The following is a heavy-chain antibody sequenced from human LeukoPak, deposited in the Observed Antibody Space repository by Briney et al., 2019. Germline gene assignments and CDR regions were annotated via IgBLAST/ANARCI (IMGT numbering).Heavy chain of an antibody. CDR1: GFTFSSYA. D-gene: IGHD3-22*01. CDR2: ISGSGGST. V-gene: IGHV3-23*01. CDR3: AKGPRNVYYYDSSGYYPY. J-gene: IGHJ4*02. Sequence: GGSLRLSCAASGFTFSSYAMSSVRQAPGKGLEWVSAISGSGGSTYYADSVKGRFTISRDNSKNTLYLQMNSLTAEDTAVYYCAKGPRNVYYYDSSGYYPYWGQGTLVTVSS.